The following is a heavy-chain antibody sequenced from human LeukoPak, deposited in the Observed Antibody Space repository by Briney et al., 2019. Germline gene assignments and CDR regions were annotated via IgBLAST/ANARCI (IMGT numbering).Heavy chain of an antibody. Sequence: GASVKVSCKASGYTFTGYYMHWVRQAPGQGLEWMGIIDPSGGSTSYAQNFQGGVTMTRDATTSTVYLELSSLRSEDTAAYYCARDFGEMPNYWGQGTLVTVSS. D-gene: IGHD5-24*01. CDR2: IDPSGGST. J-gene: IGHJ4*02. V-gene: IGHV1-46*01. CDR3: ARDFGEMPNY. CDR1: GYTFTGYY.